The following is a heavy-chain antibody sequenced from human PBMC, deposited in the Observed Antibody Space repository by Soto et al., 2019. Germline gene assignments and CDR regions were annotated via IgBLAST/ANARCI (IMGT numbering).Heavy chain of an antibody. Sequence: HPGGSLRLSCAASGFTFSSYGMHWVRQAPGKGLEWVAVTWYDGSNKYYADSVKGRFTISRDNSKNTLYLQMNSLRAEDTAVYYCARTPGSSSWYLGRFDYWGQGTLVTVSS. J-gene: IGHJ4*02. D-gene: IGHD6-13*01. CDR2: TWYDGSNK. CDR3: ARTPGSSSWYLGRFDY. V-gene: IGHV3-33*01. CDR1: GFTFSSYG.